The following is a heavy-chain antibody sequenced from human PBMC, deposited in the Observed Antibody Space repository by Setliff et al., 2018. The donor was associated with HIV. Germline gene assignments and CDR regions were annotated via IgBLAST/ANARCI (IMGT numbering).Heavy chain of an antibody. J-gene: IGHJ4*02. Sequence: SETLSLTCAVYGGSLSSTTYYWGWIRQPPGKGLEWIGIIDYSGNTYYNPSLKSRITISVDTSKNQFSLKLSSVTAADTAVYYCERSGPVWFGEPPYYFDSWGLGTLVTVSS. CDR3: ERSGPVWFGEPPYYFDS. CDR2: IDYSGNT. V-gene: IGHV4-39*07. CDR1: GGSLSSTTYY. D-gene: IGHD3-10*01.